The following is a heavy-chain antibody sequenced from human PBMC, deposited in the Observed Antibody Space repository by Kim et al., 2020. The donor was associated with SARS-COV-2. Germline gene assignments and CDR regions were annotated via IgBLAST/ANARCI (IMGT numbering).Heavy chain of an antibody. V-gene: IGHV3-74*03. CDR2: T. J-gene: IGHJ4*02. CDR3: TRAKVATNAFDA. Sequence: TAYADTVKGRFTVSRDNAKNTLYLQMNRLGADDTAVYYCTRAKVATNAFDAWGQGILVTVSS. D-gene: IGHD1-1*01.